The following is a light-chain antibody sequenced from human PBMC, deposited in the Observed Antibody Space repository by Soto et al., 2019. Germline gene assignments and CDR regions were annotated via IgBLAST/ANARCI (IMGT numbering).Light chain of an antibody. Sequence: EIVLTQSPATLSLSPGERATLSCRASQSVSSYLAWYQHKPGQAPRLLIYDASIRATCIPARFSGSGSGTDFTLTISSLEPEDCAVYYCQQRSNWPFTFGQGTRLEIK. V-gene: IGKV3-11*01. CDR1: QSVSSY. J-gene: IGKJ5*01. CDR2: DAS. CDR3: QQRSNWPFT.